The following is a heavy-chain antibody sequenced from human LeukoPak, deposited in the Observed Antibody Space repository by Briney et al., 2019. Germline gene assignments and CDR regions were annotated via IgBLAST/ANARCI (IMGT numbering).Heavy chain of an antibody. D-gene: IGHD3-22*01. CDR3: ARPVRGYYPYDAFDI. J-gene: IGHJ3*02. V-gene: IGHV4-39*01. Sequence: SETLSLTCTVSGGSISSSSYYWGWIRQPPGKGLEWIGSIYYSGSTYYNPSLKSRVTISVDTSKNQFSLKPSSVTAADTAVYYCARPVRGYYPYDAFDIWGQGTMVTVSS. CDR1: GGSISSSSYY. CDR2: IYYSGST.